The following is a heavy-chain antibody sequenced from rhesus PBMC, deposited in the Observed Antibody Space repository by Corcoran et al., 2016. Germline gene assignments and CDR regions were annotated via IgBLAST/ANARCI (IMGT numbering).Heavy chain of an antibody. J-gene: IGHJ4*01. Sequence: QVQLQESGPGVVKPSETLSLTCAVSGGSISSGYDWRWMRQPPGRGLEWIGYIYGSSGSTNYNPSLKDRVTIPKDASKNQFFLKRSSVTAADTAVYYCARRHYNVWTGYYFDYWGQGVLVTVSS. V-gene: IGHV4-76*01. CDR1: GGSISSGYD. CDR3: ARRHYNVWTGYYFDY. CDR2: IYGSSGST. D-gene: IGHD3-3*01.